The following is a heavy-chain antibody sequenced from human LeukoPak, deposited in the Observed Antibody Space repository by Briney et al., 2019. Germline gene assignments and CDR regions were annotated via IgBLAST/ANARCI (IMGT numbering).Heavy chain of an antibody. CDR1: GDIVFSNSAS. CDR2: TYYRSKWYN. Sequence: PSQSLSLTCAISGDIVFSNSASWNWIRQSPSRGLEWLGRTYYRSKWYNDYAVSVKSRITITPDTSKNQVSLQLNSVTPDDTAVYYCARGGRGWTVSLFDTWGQGTLVTVSS. CDR3: ARGGRGWTVSLFDT. V-gene: IGHV6-1*01. D-gene: IGHD5/OR15-5a*01. J-gene: IGHJ5*02.